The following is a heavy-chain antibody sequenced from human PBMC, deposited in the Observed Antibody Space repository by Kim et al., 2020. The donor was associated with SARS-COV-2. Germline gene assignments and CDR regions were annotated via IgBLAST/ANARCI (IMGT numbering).Heavy chain of an antibody. CDR1: GFTVSSNY. Sequence: GGSLRLSCAASGFTVSSNYMSWVRQAPGKGLEWVSVIYSGGSTYYADSVKGRFTISRDNSKNTLYLQMNSLRAEDTAVYYCARDLVVGAHGPYYYYGMDVWGQGTTVTVSS. CDR3: ARDLVVGAHGPYYYYGMDV. V-gene: IGHV3-53*01. J-gene: IGHJ6*02. CDR2: IYSGGST. D-gene: IGHD1-26*01.